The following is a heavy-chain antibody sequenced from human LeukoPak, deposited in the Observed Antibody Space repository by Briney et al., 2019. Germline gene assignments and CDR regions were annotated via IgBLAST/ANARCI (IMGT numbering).Heavy chain of an antibody. CDR3: ARVSPLYSSSSHGAFDI. V-gene: IGHV1-2*02. J-gene: IGHJ3*02. CDR2: INPNSGDT. CDR1: GYTFTGYY. Sequence: ASVKVSCKASGYTFTGYYMHWVRQAPGQGLEWMGWINPNSGDTNYAQNFQGRVIMTRDMSISTAYMELSSLRSDDTAVYYCARVSPLYSSSSHGAFDIWGQGTMVPVSS. D-gene: IGHD6-13*01.